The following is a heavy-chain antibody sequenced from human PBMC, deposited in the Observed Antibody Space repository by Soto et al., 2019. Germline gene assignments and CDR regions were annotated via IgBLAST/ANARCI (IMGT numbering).Heavy chain of an antibody. CDR2: IQYRGST. D-gene: IGHD3-22*01. CDR3: ARESAQYGSTGYFDA. J-gene: IGHJ4*02. CDR1: HGPISTYH. Sequence: SETLSLTCIVSHGPISTYHWSWIRQPPGKGLEWIGHIQYRGSTNSNPSLKSRLNMSVDMSNNRFSLRLSSVTAADTAVYFCARESAQYGSTGYFDAWGQGRLVTVSS. V-gene: IGHV4-59*01.